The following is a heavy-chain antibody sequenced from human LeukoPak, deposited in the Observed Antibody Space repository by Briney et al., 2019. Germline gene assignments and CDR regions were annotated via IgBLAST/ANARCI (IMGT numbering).Heavy chain of an antibody. D-gene: IGHD3-10*01. Sequence: SVKVSCKASGGTFSSYAISWVRQAPGQGLEWMGRMIPILGIANYAQKFQGRVTITADKSTSTAYMELSSLRSEDTAVYYCARPTGSEMVRGVTEYFQHWGQGTLVTVSS. CDR3: ARPTGSEMVRGVTEYFQH. J-gene: IGHJ1*01. CDR1: GGTFSSYA. V-gene: IGHV1-69*04. CDR2: MIPILGIA.